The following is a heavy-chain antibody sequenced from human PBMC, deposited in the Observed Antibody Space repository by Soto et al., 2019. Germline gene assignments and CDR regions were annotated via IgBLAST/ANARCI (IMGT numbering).Heavy chain of an antibody. V-gene: IGHV3-30*18. J-gene: IGHJ4*02. CDR1: GFTFSSNG. CDR3: AKDHGYSSFCVDY. D-gene: IGHD6-19*01. Sequence: QVQLVESGGGVVQPGRSLRLSCAASGFTFSSNGMHWVRQAPGKGLEWVAVISYDGSNKDQADSVKGRFTISRDNSKNTLYLQMNSLRAEDTAVYYCAKDHGYSSFCVDYWGQGTLVTVSS. CDR2: ISYDGSNK.